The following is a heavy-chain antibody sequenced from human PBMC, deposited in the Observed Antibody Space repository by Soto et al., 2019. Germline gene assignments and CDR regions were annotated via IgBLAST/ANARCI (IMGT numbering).Heavy chain of an antibody. Sequence: EVQLVASGGGVVKPGGSLRLSCGASKVTAWMSWVRQAPGKGLEWVGRIKSKAVGETIDYAAPVQGRFTISRDDSKDMVYLEMNSLKIEDTAVYSCGDLDGSYFVMDVWGQGTTVIVSS. J-gene: IGHJ6*02. CDR1: KVTAW. CDR3: GDLDGSYFVMDV. D-gene: IGHD3-10*01. CDR2: IKSKAVGETI. V-gene: IGHV3-15*01.